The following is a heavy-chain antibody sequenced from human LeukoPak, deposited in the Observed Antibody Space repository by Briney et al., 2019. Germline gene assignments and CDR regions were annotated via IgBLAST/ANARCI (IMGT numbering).Heavy chain of an antibody. CDR1: GFSLSSYG. Sequence: GRSLRLSCAASGFSLSSYGMHWVRQAPGKGLEWVAVISYDGSNKYYADSVKGRFTISRDNSKNTLYLQMNSLRAEDTAVYYCAKDPGEQWLVPAYSYFDYWGQGTLVTVSS. CDR3: AKDPGEQWLVPAYSYFDY. V-gene: IGHV3-30*18. D-gene: IGHD6-19*01. J-gene: IGHJ4*02. CDR2: ISYDGSNK.